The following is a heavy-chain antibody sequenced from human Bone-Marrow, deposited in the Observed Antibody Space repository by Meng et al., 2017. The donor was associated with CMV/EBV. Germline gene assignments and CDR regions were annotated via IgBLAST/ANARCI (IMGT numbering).Heavy chain of an antibody. CDR3: ARGYYDFWSGYVGYYGMDV. V-gene: IGHV4-4*02. J-gene: IGHJ6*02. Sequence: GSLRLSCTASGFIFSDYYMSWVRQPPGKGLEWIGEIYHSGSTNYNPSLKSRVTISVDKSKNQFSLKLSSVTAADTAVYYCARGYYDFWSGYVGYYGMDVWGQGTTVTVSS. CDR2: IYHSGST. D-gene: IGHD3-3*01. CDR1: GFIFSDYY.